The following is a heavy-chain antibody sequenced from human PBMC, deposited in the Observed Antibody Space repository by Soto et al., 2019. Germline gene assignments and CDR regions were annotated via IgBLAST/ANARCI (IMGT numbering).Heavy chain of an antibody. Sequence: GSLRLSCAASGFTFSSYAMSWFRQAPGKGLEWVSAISGRGGSTYYADSVKGRFTISRDNSKNTLYLQMNSLRAEDTAVSYCAKDFLHTRDLAYCGGDCYSGSDYFEYRGQGTLVTVSS. J-gene: IGHJ4*02. CDR3: AKDFLHTRDLAYCGGDCYSGSDYFEY. CDR1: GFTFSSYA. D-gene: IGHD2-21*02. V-gene: IGHV3-23*01. CDR2: ISGRGGST.